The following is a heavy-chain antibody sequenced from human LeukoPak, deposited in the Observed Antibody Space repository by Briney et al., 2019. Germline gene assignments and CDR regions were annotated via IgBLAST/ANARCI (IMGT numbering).Heavy chain of an antibody. V-gene: IGHV3-21*01. Sequence: GRSLRLSCGASGFTFSDYSMNWVRQAPGKGLAWVASITSAGGYTYYADSVKGRFTISRDNAQNSLFLQMNSLRAEDTAVYFCATSGGFVLPNAITGNWYMDVWGRGTSVTVSS. CDR1: GFTFSDYS. CDR3: ATSGGFVLPNAITGNWYMDV. D-gene: IGHD2-2*01. J-gene: IGHJ6*03. CDR2: ITSAGGYT.